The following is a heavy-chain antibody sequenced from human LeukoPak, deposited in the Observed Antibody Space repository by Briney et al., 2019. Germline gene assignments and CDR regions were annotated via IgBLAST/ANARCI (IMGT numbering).Heavy chain of an antibody. CDR2: ISSSSYI. CDR1: GFTFSSYS. J-gene: IGHJ6*03. CDR3: ARDPYSGSYSAYYYYYMDV. D-gene: IGHD1-26*01. V-gene: IGHV3-21*01. Sequence: GGSLRLSCAASGFTFSSYSMNWVRQAPGKGLEWVSSISSSSYIYYADSVKGRFTISRDNAKNSLYLQMNRLRAEDTAVYYCARDPYSGSYSAYYYYYMDVWGKGTTVTVSS.